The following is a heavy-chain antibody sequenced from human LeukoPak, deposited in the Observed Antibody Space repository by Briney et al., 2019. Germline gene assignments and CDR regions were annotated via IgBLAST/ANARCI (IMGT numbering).Heavy chain of an antibody. D-gene: IGHD2-21*01. Sequence: PGGPLRLSCAASGFTFSSYAMTWVRQAPGKGLEWVSSISGSSARIYYGDSVKGRFTISRDNSKNTVYLQMNSLRAEDTAVYYCARLVGVFPRYNWFDPWGQGTLVTVSS. CDR1: GFTFSSYA. V-gene: IGHV3-23*01. J-gene: IGHJ5*02. CDR2: ISGSSARI. CDR3: ARLVGVFPRYNWFDP.